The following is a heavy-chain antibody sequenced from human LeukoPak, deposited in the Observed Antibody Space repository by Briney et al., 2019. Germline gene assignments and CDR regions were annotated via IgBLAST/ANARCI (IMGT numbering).Heavy chain of an antibody. V-gene: IGHV3-23*01. J-gene: IGHJ4*02. CDR2: ISGSGGST. D-gene: IGHD3-16*01. Sequence: GGSLRLSCAASGFIFNNYAMSWVRQAPGKGPEWVSAISGSGGSTYYADSVKGRFTISRDNSKNTLYLQMNSLRAEDTAVYYCAKAVGMITFGGPYLYFDYWGQGTLVTVSS. CDR1: GFIFNNYA. CDR3: AKAVGMITFGGPYLYFDY.